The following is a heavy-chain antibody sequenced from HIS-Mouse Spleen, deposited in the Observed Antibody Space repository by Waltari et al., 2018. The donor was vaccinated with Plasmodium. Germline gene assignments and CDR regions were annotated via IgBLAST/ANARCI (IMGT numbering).Heavy chain of an antibody. CDR3: ASSWYWYFDL. CDR1: GGSISSSSYY. J-gene: IGHJ2*01. D-gene: IGHD6-13*01. Sequence: QLQLQESGPGLVKPSETLSLTCTVSGGSISSSSYYWGWIRQPPGKGLEWIGSIYYSGSTYYNPSLKSRVTISVDTSKNSLYLQMNSLRAEDTAVYYCASSWYWYFDLWGRGTLVTVSS. V-gene: IGHV4-39*01. CDR2: IYYSGST.